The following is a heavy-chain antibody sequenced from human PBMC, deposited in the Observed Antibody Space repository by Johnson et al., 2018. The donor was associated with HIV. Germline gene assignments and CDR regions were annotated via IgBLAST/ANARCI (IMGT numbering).Heavy chain of an antibody. D-gene: IGHD5-24*01. CDR1: GFIFSDYY. J-gene: IGHJ3*02. CDR3: ARVSLYGSDAFDI. V-gene: IGHV3-11*04. Sequence: QVQLVESGGGLVKPGWSLRLSCAASGFIFSDYYMSWIRQAPGKGLEWVSYISSSGSTIYYADSVKGRFTISRDNAKNSLYLQMNSLRTEDTAVYYCARVSLYGSDAFDIWGQGTMVTVSS. CDR2: ISSSGSTI.